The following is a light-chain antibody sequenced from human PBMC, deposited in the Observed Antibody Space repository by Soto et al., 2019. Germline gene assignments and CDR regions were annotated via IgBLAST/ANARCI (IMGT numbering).Light chain of an antibody. CDR1: QSVSHY. J-gene: IGKJ5*01. CDR3: QQCNNWPPIT. CDR2: DAS. Sequence: EIVLTQSPATLSLSPGERATLSCRASQSVSHYLAWYQQRPGQAPRLLIYDASSRAPGIPARFSGSGSGTDFTLTISSLEPEDFAVSYCQQCNNWPPITFGQGTRLEIK. V-gene: IGKV3-11*01.